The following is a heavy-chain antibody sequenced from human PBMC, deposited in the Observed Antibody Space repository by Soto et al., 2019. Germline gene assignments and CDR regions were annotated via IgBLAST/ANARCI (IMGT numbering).Heavy chain of an antibody. CDR2: IYSDGYT. CDR1: GFTVIISY. J-gene: IGHJ4*02. V-gene: IGHV3-66*01. CDR3: ARRKFCSSTTCFDY. D-gene: IGHD2-2*01. Sequence: EVQLVESGGALVQPGGSLRLSCAASGFTVIISYMTWVRQVPGKGLEWVSIIYSDGYTYYADSVKGRFTISRDSSNNTLYLEMAGLRADDTAVYYCARRKFCSSTTCFDYWGQGTRVTVSS.